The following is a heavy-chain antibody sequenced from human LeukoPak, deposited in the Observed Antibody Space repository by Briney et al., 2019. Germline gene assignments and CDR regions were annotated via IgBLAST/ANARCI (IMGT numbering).Heavy chain of an antibody. J-gene: IGHJ3*02. CDR1: GFTYSSYA. V-gene: IGHV3-30*02. CDR2: IRYDGSNK. Sequence: GGSLRLXCAASGFTYSSYAMHWVRRAPGKGLQSVAFIRYDGSNKYYGDSVKGRFTISRDNSKNTLYLQMNSLRAEDTAVYYCAKDGYVDAFDIWGQGTVVTVSS. D-gene: IGHD1-1*01. CDR3: AKDGYVDAFDI.